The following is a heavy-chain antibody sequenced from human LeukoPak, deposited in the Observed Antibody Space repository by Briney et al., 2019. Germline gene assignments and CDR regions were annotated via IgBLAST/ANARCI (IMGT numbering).Heavy chain of an antibody. J-gene: IGHJ5*02. Sequence: GASVKVSCKASGYTFTSYGISWVRQAPGQGLEWMGWISAYNGNTNYAQKLQGRVTMTADTSTSTAYMELRSLRSDDTAVYYRARDPRIWGYSSSPENWFDPWGQGTLVTVSS. CDR1: GYTFTSYG. V-gene: IGHV1-18*01. D-gene: IGHD6-6*01. CDR3: ARDPRIWGYSSSPENWFDP. CDR2: ISAYNGNT.